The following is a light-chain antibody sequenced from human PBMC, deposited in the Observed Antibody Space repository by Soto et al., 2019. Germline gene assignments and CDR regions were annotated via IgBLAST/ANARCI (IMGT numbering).Light chain of an antibody. CDR3: KQYGSSPPWT. CDR1: QSVSSSY. CDR2: GAS. Sequence: EIVLTQSPGTLSLSPGERATLSCRASQSVSSSYLAWHQQKPGQAPRLLIYGASSRATGIPDRFSGSGSVTDFTLTISRQEPEDFAVYYCKQYGSSPPWTFGQGTKVEIK. V-gene: IGKV3-20*01. J-gene: IGKJ1*01.